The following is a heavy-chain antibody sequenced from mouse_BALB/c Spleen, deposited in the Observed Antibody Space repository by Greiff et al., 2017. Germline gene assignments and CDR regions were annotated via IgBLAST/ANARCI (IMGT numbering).Heavy chain of an antibody. Sequence: VKLQESGPGLVAPSQSLSITCTVSGFSLTSYGVHWVRQPPGKGLEWLGVIWAGGSTNYNSALMSRLSISKDNSKIQVFLKMNSLQTDDTAMYYCARRNYGSAWFAYWGQGTLVTVSA. CDR2: IWAGGST. J-gene: IGHJ3*01. CDR1: GFSLTSYG. CDR3: ARRNYGSAWFAY. D-gene: IGHD1-1*01. V-gene: IGHV2-9*02.